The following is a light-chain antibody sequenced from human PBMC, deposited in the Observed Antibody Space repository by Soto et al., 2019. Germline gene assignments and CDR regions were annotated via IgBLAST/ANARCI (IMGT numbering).Light chain of an antibody. CDR3: QQYNSYPLT. Sequence: DIQMTQSPSSLSASVGGRVTIACRASQSISSWLAWYQQKPGKAPKLLIYDVSSLESGVPSRFSGSGSGTEFTLTISSLQPDDFATYYCQQYNSYPLTFGGGTKVDIK. V-gene: IGKV1-5*01. J-gene: IGKJ4*01. CDR2: DVS. CDR1: QSISSW.